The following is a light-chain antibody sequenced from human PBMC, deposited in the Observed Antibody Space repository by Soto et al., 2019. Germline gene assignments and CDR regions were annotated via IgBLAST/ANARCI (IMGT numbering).Light chain of an antibody. Sequence: QSALTQPPSASGSPGQSLTISCTGTSTDVGNYNYVSWYQQHPGKAPKLMISDVNRRPSGVPDRFSGSKSGNTASLTVPGLQAEDEADYYCSSYAGSNNWVFGGGTKVTVL. J-gene: IGLJ3*02. V-gene: IGLV2-8*01. CDR1: STDVGNYNY. CDR2: DVN. CDR3: SSYAGSNNWV.